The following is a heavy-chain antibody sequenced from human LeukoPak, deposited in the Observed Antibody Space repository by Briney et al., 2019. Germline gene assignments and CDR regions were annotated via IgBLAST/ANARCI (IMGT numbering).Heavy chain of an antibody. D-gene: IGHD2-21*01. J-gene: IGHJ4*02. CDR3: ARAYCGGDCYIDY. CDR2: IRYDGSNK. V-gene: IGHV3-30*02. CDR1: GFTFSSYG. Sequence: PGGSLRLSCAASGFTFSSYGMHWVRQAPGKGLEWVAFIRYDGSNKYYADSVKGRFTISRDNSKNTLYLQMNSLRAEDTAVYYCARAYCGGDCYIDYWGQGTLVTVSS.